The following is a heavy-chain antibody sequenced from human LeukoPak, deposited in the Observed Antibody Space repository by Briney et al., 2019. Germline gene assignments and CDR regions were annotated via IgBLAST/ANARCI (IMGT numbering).Heavy chain of an antibody. V-gene: IGHV4-59*01. D-gene: IGHD3-22*01. Sequence: SETLSLTRTVSGGSISSYYWSWIRQPPGKGLEWIGYIYYSGSTNYNPSLKSRVTISVDTSKNQFSLKLSSVTAADTAVYYCARVKKGYYYDSSGYCYFDYWGQGTLVTVSS. J-gene: IGHJ4*02. CDR1: GGSISSYY. CDR3: ARVKKGYYYDSSGYCYFDY. CDR2: IYYSGST.